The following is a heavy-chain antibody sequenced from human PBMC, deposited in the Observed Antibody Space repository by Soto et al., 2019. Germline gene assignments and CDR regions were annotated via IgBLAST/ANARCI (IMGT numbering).Heavy chain of an antibody. D-gene: IGHD4-4*01. V-gene: IGHV3-23*01. CDR3: AKDSNKYSSSLRGRYFDY. CDR2: ISGGGSNT. Sequence: GGSLRLSCAASGFPFSSYVMAWVRQAPGEGLEWVSGISGGGSNTFYADSVKGRFTISRDNSKNTLLLQMNSLGAEDTAVYYCAKDSNKYSSSLRGRYFDYWGQGIGVTVSS. CDR1: GFPFSSYV. J-gene: IGHJ4*02.